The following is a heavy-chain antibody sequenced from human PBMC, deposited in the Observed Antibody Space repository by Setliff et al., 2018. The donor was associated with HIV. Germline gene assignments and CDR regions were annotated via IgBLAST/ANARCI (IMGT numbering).Heavy chain of an antibody. Sequence: PSETLSLTCAVYGGAFNGYYWTWIRQSPGRGLEWIGEINHKGVTNYSPSLMRRATISAETSKNQFSLRLSSGTAADTALYFCTRAQIAAPRPFDYWGQGTLVTVAS. CDR1: GGAFNGYY. V-gene: IGHV4-34*01. D-gene: IGHD2-21*01. CDR3: TRAQIAAPRPFDY. J-gene: IGHJ4*02. CDR2: INHKGVT.